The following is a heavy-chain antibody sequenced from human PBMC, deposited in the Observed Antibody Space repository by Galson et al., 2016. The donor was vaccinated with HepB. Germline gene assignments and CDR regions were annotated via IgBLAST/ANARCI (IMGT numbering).Heavy chain of an antibody. CDR3: PRDLVSGRWDLRVFHGMDG. CDR1: GYTFTSQY. J-gene: IGHJ6*02. V-gene: IGHV1-46*04. D-gene: IGHD1-26*01. Sequence: SVKVSCKASGYTFTSQYIHWVRQAPGQGLEWMGGINPTGVGTSYAQKLQGRVTMTSDTSTSTAYMELSSLRSDDTAVYYCPRDLVSGRWDLRVFHGMDGWGQGTTVTVSS. CDR2: INPTGVGT.